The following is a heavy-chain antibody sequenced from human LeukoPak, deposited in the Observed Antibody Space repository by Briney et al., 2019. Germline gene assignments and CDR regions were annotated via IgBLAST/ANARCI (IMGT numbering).Heavy chain of an antibody. CDR3: ARSYLANRYYFDF. CDR2: TSYDGSNE. Sequence: GRSLRLSCAASGFTFSSYAMHWVRQAPGKGLEWVAVTSYDGSNEYYADSVKGRFTISRDSSRNTLYLEMNSLRAEDTAVYYCARSYLANRYYFDFWGQGTLVTVSS. J-gene: IGHJ4*02. D-gene: IGHD2-15*01. CDR1: GFTFSSYA. V-gene: IGHV3-30-3*01.